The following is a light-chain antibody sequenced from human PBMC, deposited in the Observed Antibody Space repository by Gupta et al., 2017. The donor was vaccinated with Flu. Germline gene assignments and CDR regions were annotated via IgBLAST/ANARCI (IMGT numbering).Light chain of an antibody. CDR3: SSYAGRNNRVI. CDR2: EVD. Sequence: VTSSGTGTSRDVGGYNDVPGYQHHPGKAPKLVISEVDKRTSGVPDRFSGSKSGNTASLTVSGLLADEEAEYYCSSYAGRNNRVIFGGGTKLTVL. CDR1: SRDVGGYND. V-gene: IGLV2-8*01. J-gene: IGLJ2*01.